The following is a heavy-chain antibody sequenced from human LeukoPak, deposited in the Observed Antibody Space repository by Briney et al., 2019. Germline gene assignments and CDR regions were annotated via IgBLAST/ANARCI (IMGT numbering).Heavy chain of an antibody. CDR2: FKWNGDSA. J-gene: IGHJ6*03. V-gene: IGHV3-20*04. Sequence: AGGSLRLSCAASGFTFGDYGMNWVRQAPGKGLEWVSGFKWNGDSAGYADSVKGRFTVSRDNAKNSLYLQMNSLRAEDTALYYCARHREIVGATNAGDYYYYYMDVWGKGTTVTISS. D-gene: IGHD1-26*01. CDR3: ARHREIVGATNAGDYYYYYMDV. CDR1: GFTFGDYG.